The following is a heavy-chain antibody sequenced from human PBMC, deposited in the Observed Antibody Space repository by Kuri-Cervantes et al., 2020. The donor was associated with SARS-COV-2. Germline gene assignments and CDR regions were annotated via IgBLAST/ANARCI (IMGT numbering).Heavy chain of an antibody. Sequence: SETLSLTCTVSGGSISSGGYYWSWIRQPPGKGLEWIGYIYHSGSTYYNPSLKSRVTITVDRSKNQFSLKLSSVTAAETAVYYWARGGGGYPYYYYYMDVWGKGTTVTVSS. J-gene: IGHJ6*03. CDR3: ARGGGGYPYYYYYMDV. V-gene: IGHV4-30-2*01. CDR1: GGSISSGGYY. CDR2: IYHSGST. D-gene: IGHD1-26*01.